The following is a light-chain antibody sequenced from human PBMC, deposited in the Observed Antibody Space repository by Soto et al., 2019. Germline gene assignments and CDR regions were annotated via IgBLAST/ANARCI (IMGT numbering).Light chain of an antibody. CDR1: QSVSIW. Sequence: DIQMSQSPSTLSASVGDRITITCRASQSVSIWLAWYRQKPGKAPDLLISDASNLESGVPSRISGSGSGTEFTLTISSLQPDDFATYYCQQYSRFSPYTFGQGTRLE. J-gene: IGKJ2*01. CDR3: QQYSRFSPYT. V-gene: IGKV1-5*01. CDR2: DAS.